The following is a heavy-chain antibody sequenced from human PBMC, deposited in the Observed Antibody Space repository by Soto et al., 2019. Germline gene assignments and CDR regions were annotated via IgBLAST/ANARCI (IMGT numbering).Heavy chain of an antibody. CDR1: GFTFSSYW. CDR3: ARGCSSASCYYY. J-gene: IGHJ4*02. V-gene: IGHV3-74*01. D-gene: IGHD2-2*01. CDR2: IDEYGSTI. Sequence: EVQLVESGGGLVQPGGSLRLSCAASGFTFSSYWMHWVRQVPGKGLLWVSRIDEYGSTINYADSVKGRFTISRDNARNTLYLEMNSLRAEDTAVYYCARGCSSASCYYYWGQGTLVTVSS.